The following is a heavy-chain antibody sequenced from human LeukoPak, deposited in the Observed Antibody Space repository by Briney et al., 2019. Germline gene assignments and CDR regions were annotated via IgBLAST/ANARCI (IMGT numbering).Heavy chain of an antibody. D-gene: IGHD2-2*01. CDR1: GFTVSTNY. J-gene: IGHJ4*02. CDR2: IYNTGHT. Sequence: GGSLRLSCAASGFTVSTNYMTWVRQAPGKGLEWVSVIYNTGHTYYADSLKGRFTISRDNSQNILYLQMNSLRAEDTAVYYCAKEDCSSTSCPVDFDYWGQGTLVTVSS. V-gene: IGHV3-53*01. CDR3: AKEDCSSTSCPVDFDY.